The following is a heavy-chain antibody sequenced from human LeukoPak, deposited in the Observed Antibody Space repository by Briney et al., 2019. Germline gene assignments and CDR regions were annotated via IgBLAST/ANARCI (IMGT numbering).Heavy chain of an antibody. D-gene: IGHD3-10*01. Sequence: GGSLRLSCAASGFTFNNFAMSWVRQAPGKGLEWVSGISGSGGSTYYADSVKGRFTISRDNSKNTLYLQINSLRAEDTAVYYCAKETASDFGGAVDYWGQGTLVTVPS. V-gene: IGHV3-23*01. CDR3: AKETASDFGGAVDY. CDR2: ISGSGGST. J-gene: IGHJ4*02. CDR1: GFTFNNFA.